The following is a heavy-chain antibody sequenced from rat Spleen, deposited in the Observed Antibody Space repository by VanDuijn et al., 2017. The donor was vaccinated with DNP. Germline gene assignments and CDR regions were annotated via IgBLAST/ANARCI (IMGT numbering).Heavy chain of an antibody. V-gene: IGHV5-7*01. CDR3: TRGGSTRFDY. CDR1: GFTFSDYY. J-gene: IGHJ2*01. D-gene: IGHD1-10*01. Sequence: EVLLVESDGGLVQPGRSLKLSCAVSGFTFSDYYMAWVRQAPAKGLEWVATISYNGGTPYYRDSVKGRFTISRDNAQSTLYLQMDSLRSEDTATYYCTRGGSTRFDYWGQGVMVTVSS. CDR2: ISYNGGTP.